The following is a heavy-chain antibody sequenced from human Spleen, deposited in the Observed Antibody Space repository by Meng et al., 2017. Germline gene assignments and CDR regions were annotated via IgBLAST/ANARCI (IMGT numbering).Heavy chain of an antibody. CDR3: ARHAGGHCSGSCYHGSDY. Sequence: KVSCKGSGYSFTSYWIGWVRQMPGKGLEWMGIIYPGDSDTRYSPSFQGQVIISADKSINTAYLQWSSLKASDTAMYYCARHAGGHCSGSCYHGSDYWGQGTLVTVSS. CDR1: GYSFTSYW. J-gene: IGHJ4*02. V-gene: IGHV5-51*01. D-gene: IGHD2-15*01. CDR2: IYPGDSDT.